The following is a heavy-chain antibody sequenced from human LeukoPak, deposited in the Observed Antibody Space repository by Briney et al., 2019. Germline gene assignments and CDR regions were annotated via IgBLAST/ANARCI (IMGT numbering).Heavy chain of an antibody. V-gene: IGHV4-4*02. Sequence: PSETLSLTCAVSGGSISSSNWWSWVRQPPGKGLEWIGEIYHRGSTNYNPSLKSRVTISVDKSKNQFSLKLSSVTAADTAVYYCARDSSGWYGRSLDYWGQGTLVTVSS. D-gene: IGHD6-19*01. J-gene: IGHJ4*02. CDR2: IYHRGST. CDR1: GGSISSSNW. CDR3: ARDSSGWYGRSLDY.